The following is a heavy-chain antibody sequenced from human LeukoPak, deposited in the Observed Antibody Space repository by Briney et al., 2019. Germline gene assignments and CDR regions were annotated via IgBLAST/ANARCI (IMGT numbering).Heavy chain of an antibody. CDR3: ASYSNYGGPFDY. Sequence: GGSLRLSCAASGFTFSSYSMNWVRQAPGKGLDWVSFISSSSSYIYYADSVKGRFTISRDNDKSSLYLQMNSLRAEDTAVYYCASYSNYGGPFDYWGQGTLVTVSS. D-gene: IGHD4-11*01. J-gene: IGHJ4*02. CDR2: ISSSSSYI. CDR1: GFTFSSYS. V-gene: IGHV3-21*01.